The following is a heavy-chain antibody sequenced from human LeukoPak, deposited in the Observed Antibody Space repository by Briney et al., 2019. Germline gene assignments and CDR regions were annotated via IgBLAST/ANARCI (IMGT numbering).Heavy chain of an antibody. V-gene: IGHV1-2*02. CDR1: GYTFTGYY. CDR2: INPNSGGT. CDR3: ARSRGYDFWSGYYTPSTFDY. J-gene: IGHJ4*02. Sequence: ASVKVSCKASGYTFTGYYMHWVRQAPGQGLEWMGWINPNSGGTNYAQKLQGRVTMTTDTSTSTAYMELRSLRSDDTAVYYCARSRGYDFWSGYYTPSTFDYWGQGTLVTVSS. D-gene: IGHD3-3*01.